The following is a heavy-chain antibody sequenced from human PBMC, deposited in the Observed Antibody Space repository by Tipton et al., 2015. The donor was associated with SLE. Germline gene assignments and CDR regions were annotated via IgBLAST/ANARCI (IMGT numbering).Heavy chain of an antibody. CDR1: GGSISSADYY. V-gene: IGHV4-31*02. D-gene: IGHD5-18*01. CDR3: ARLHGYSYGLNWFDP. CDR2: IYYTMSA. Sequence: LRLSCTVSGGSISSADYYWSWIRQHPGKGLEWIGYIYYTMSAYYNPSLMSRVTISVDTSNNQFSLMLSSVTAADTAVYYCARLHGYSYGLNWFDPWGQGTLISVSS. J-gene: IGHJ5*02.